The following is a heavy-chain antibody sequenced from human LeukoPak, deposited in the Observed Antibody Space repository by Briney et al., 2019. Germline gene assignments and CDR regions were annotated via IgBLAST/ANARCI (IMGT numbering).Heavy chain of an antibody. J-gene: IGHJ4*02. CDR1: GFIFRSYS. CDR2: IGTGGDDI. V-gene: IGHV3-21*05. CDR3: VRGGQGRDDYFDY. Sequence: GGSLRLSCAASGFIFRSYSLNWVRQSPGQGLEWISYIGTGGDDIYYADSVRGRFTISRDKAKNSVDLRMNSLRVEDTAVYYCVRGGQGRDDYFDYWGQGTLVTVSS.